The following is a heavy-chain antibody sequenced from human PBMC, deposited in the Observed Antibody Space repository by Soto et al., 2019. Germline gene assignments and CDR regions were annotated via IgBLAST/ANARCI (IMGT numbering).Heavy chain of an antibody. J-gene: IGHJ5*02. D-gene: IGHD1-1*01. V-gene: IGHV5-51*01. Sequence: PGESLKISCKGSGYSFATYWIGWVRQMPGKGLEWMGMIYPGDSDTRYSPSFQGQVTISADKSLNTAYLQWSSLKASDIAIYYCARGATIGTTDWFDPWGQGTLVTVSS. CDR2: IYPGDSDT. CDR3: ARGATIGTTDWFDP. CDR1: GYSFATYW.